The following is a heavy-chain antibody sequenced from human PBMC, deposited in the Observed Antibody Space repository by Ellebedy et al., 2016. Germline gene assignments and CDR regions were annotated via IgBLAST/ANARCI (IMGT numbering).Heavy chain of an antibody. CDR1: GYSIRSGFC. V-gene: IGHV4-38-2*02. CDR2: ICHSGST. D-gene: IGHD6-19*01. CDR3: ARKLSSGWSFDH. J-gene: IGHJ4*02. Sequence: SETLSLTCTVSGYSIRSGFCWGWYRQSPEKGLEWIGTICHSGSTYYKPSRQNRVTISFDTSKNQVSLKLSSVTAADTAVYYCARKLSSGWSFDHWGQGTLVIVSS.